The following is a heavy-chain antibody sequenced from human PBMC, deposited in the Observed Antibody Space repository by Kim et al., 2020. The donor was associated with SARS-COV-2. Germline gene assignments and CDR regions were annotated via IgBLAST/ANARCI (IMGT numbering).Heavy chain of an antibody. CDR3: ARYYYGSGSYYNVLDPSHNWFDP. Sequence: GGSLRLSCAASGFTFSDYYMSWIRQAPGKGLEWVSYISSSSSYTNYADSVKGRFTISRDNAKNSLYLQMNSLRAEDTAVYYCARYYYGSGSYYNVLDPSHNWFDPWGQGTLVTVSS. V-gene: IGHV3-11*06. CDR2: ISSSSSYT. CDR1: GFTFSDYY. J-gene: IGHJ5*02. D-gene: IGHD3-10*01.